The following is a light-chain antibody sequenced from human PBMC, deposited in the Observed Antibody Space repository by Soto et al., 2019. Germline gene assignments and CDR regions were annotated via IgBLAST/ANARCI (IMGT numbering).Light chain of an antibody. CDR1: QNIERY. CDR3: QQSYRTPYT. V-gene: IGKV1-39*01. Sequence: DIQMTQSPSSLSASVRDRVTITCRASQNIERYLNWYQQRPGRAPTLVIYAASRLHTGVPARFSGTYSGTDFALTITSLQPEDSGTYFCQQSYRTPYTFGLGTRLEI. J-gene: IGKJ2*01. CDR2: AAS.